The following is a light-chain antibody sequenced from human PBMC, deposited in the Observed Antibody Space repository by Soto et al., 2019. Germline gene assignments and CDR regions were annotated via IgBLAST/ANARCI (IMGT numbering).Light chain of an antibody. Sequence: EIVWRQSPCTLSLSPGERATLSCRASQSVSSSYLAWYQQKPGQAPRLLIHGASTRATGIPDRFSGSGSGTDFTLTISRLEPEDFAVYYCQHYGGSPWTFGQGTKVDIK. J-gene: IGKJ1*01. CDR3: QHYGGSPWT. CDR1: QSVSSSY. CDR2: GAS. V-gene: IGKV3-20*01.